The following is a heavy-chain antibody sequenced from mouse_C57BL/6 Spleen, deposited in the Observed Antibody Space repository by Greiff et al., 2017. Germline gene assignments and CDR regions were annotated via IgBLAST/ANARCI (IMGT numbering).Heavy chain of an antibody. Sequence: EVKVVESGGGLVQPGGSLSLSCAASGFTFTDYYMSWVRQPPGKALEWLGFIRNKANGYTTEYSASVKGRFTISRDTSQSILYLQMNALSAEDSATYDCARSPFYYGYDGGFAYWGQGTLVTVSA. V-gene: IGHV7-3*01. CDR3: ARSPFYYGYDGGFAY. J-gene: IGHJ3*01. D-gene: IGHD2-2*01. CDR1: GFTFTDYY. CDR2: IRNKANGYTT.